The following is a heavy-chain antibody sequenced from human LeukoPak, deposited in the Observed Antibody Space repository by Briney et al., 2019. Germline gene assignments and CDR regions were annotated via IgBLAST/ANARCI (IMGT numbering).Heavy chain of an antibody. V-gene: IGHV3-30*18. CDR1: GFTFSSYG. CDR2: ISYDGSNK. Sequence: GRSLRLSCAASGFTFSSYGMHWVRQAPGKGLEWVAVISYDGSNKYYADSVKGRFTISRDNSKNTLYLQMNSLRAEDTAVYYCAKWAKQWLGPFDYWGQGTLVTVSS. J-gene: IGHJ4*02. D-gene: IGHD6-19*01. CDR3: AKWAKQWLGPFDY.